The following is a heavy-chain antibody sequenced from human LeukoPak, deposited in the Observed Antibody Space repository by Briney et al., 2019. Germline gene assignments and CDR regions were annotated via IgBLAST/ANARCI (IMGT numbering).Heavy chain of an antibody. CDR3: ARDKTASHYYYYYMDV. CDR2: ISSSGSTI. V-gene: IGHV3-11*04. Sequence: PGGSLRLSCAASGFTFSDYYMSWIRQAPGKGLEWVSYISSSGSTIYYADSVKGRFTISRDNAKNSLYLQMNSLRAEDTAVYYCARDKTASHYYYYYMDVWGKGTTVTVSS. D-gene: IGHD5-18*01. CDR1: GFTFSDYY. J-gene: IGHJ6*03.